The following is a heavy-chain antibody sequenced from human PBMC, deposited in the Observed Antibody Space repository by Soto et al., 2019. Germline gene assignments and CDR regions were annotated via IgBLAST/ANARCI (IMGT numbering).Heavy chain of an antibody. V-gene: IGHV3-33*01. D-gene: IGHD2-15*01. CDR2: IWYDGSNK. Sequence: VQLVESGGGVVQPGRSLRLSCAASGFTFSSYGMHWVRQAPGKGLEWVAVIWYDGSNKYYADSVKGRFTISRDNSKNTLYLQMNSLRAEDTAVYYCARDPPTYCSGGSCYYYYYGMDVWGQGTTVTVSS. CDR3: ARDPPTYCSGGSCYYYYYGMDV. J-gene: IGHJ6*02. CDR1: GFTFSSYG.